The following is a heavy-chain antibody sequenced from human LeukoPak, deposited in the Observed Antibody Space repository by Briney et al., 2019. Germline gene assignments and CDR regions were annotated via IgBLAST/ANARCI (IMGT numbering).Heavy chain of an antibody. CDR1: GGSNY. Sequence: SETLSLTCTVFGGSNYWSWIRQPPGKGLEWIGSLYYGGNSYCNPSLKSRVTISADTPRNQFSLKLTSVTAADMAVYYCVIMAGYWGQGVLVTVSS. CDR3: VIMAGY. CDR2: LYYGGNS. D-gene: IGHD4/OR15-4a*01. J-gene: IGHJ4*02. V-gene: IGHV4-59*05.